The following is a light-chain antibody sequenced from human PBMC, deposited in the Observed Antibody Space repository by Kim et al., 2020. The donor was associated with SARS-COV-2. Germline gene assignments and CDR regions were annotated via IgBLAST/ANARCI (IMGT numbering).Light chain of an antibody. Sequence: QSALTQPPSASGSPGQSVTISCTGASGDFGAYKYVSWYQQHPGKAPKLLIYEVTKRPSGVPDRFSGSKSGNTASLTVSGLQAEDEADYYCSSYVGTNNWVFGGGTQLTVL. CDR2: EVT. J-gene: IGLJ3*02. CDR1: SGDFGAYKY. V-gene: IGLV2-8*01. CDR3: SSYVGTNNWV.